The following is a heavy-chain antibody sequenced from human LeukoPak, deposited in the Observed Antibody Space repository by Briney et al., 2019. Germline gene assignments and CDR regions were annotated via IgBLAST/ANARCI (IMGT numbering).Heavy chain of an antibody. CDR1: GFTVDSNY. J-gene: IGHJ4*02. V-gene: IGHV3-53*01. CDR3: ARGDDSGYYDYFDY. D-gene: IGHD3-22*01. CDR2: IYTGGNT. Sequence: GGSLRLSCAASGFTVDSNYLSWVRQAPGKGLEWVSTIYTGGNTYYAASVRGRFTISRDFSKNTVFLHMNSLRAEDTAMYYCARGDDSGYYDYFDYWGQGALVTVSS.